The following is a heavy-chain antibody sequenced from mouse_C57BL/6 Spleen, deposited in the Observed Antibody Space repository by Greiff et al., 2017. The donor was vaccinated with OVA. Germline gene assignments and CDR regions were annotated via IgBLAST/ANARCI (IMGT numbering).Heavy chain of an antibody. CDR2: ISYDGSN. V-gene: IGHV3-6*01. CDR1: GYSITSGYY. Sequence: VQLKESGPGLVKPSQSLSLTCSVTGYSITSGYYWNWIRQFPGNKLEWMGYISYDGSNNYNPSLKNRISITRDTSKNQFFLKLNSVTTEDTATYYCARDDGYNWYFDVWGTGTTVTVSS. D-gene: IGHD2-3*01. CDR3: ARDDGYNWYFDV. J-gene: IGHJ1*03.